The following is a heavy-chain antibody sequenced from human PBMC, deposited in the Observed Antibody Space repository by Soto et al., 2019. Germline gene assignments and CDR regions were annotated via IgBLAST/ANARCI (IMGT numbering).Heavy chain of an antibody. CDR3: ARGYSSSWYPFDY. D-gene: IGHD6-13*01. V-gene: IGHV4-39*01. J-gene: IGHJ4*02. Sequence: QLQLQESGPGLVKPSETLSLTCTVSGGSISSSSYYWGWIRQPPGKALEWIGRIYYSGSTYYNPSLESRVTISVDTSKNQFSLKLSSVTAADTAVYYCARGYSSSWYPFDYWGQGTLVTVSS. CDR2: IYYSGST. CDR1: GGSISSSSYY.